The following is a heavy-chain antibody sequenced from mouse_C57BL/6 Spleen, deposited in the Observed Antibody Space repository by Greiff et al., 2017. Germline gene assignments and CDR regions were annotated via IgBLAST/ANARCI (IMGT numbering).Heavy chain of an antibody. V-gene: IGHV2-9-1*01. CDR1: GFSLTSYA. Sequence: VKLVESGPGLVAPSQSLSITCTVSGFSLTSYAISWVRQPPGKGLELLGVIWTGGGTNYNSALKSRLSISKDNSKSQVFLKMNSLQTDDTARYXGARNSGTTVVNYFDYWGQGTTLTVSS. CDR3: ARNSGTTVVNYFDY. J-gene: IGHJ2*01. D-gene: IGHD1-1*01. CDR2: IWTGGGT.